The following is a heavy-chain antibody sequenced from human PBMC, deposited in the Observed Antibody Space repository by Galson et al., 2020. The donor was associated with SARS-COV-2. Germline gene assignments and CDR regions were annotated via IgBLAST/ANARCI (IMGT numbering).Heavy chain of an antibody. D-gene: IGHD3-9*01. CDR3: ATAPYYDILTGYYDNWFDP. V-gene: IGHV1-2*02. CDR1: GYTFTGYY. J-gene: IGHJ5*02. CDR2: INPNSGGT. Sequence: ASVKVSCKASGYTFTGYYMHWVRQAPGQGLERMGWINPNSGGTNYAQKFQGRVTMTRDTSISTAYMELSRLRSDDTAVYYCATAPYYDILTGYYDNWFDPWGQGTLVTVSS.